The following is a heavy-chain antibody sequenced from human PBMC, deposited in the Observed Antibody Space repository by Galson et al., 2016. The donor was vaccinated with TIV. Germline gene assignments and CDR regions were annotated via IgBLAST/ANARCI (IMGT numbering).Heavy chain of an antibody. Sequence: SLRLSCAASGFTFSSYAMHWVRQAPAKGLEWVALISYDGGNKVYADSVKGRFTFSRDNSKNTLYLQMNSLRPEDTAVYYCVRKRGGTHSRFDYWGQGTLVSVSS. J-gene: IGHJ4*02. CDR2: ISYDGGNK. V-gene: IGHV3-30*04. CDR1: GFTFSSYA. D-gene: IGHD1-26*01. CDR3: VRKRGGTHSRFDY.